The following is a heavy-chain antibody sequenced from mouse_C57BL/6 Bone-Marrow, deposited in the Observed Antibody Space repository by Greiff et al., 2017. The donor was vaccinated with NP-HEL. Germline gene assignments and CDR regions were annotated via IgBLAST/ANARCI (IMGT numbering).Heavy chain of an antibody. J-gene: IGHJ3*01. D-gene: IGHD2-1*01. Sequence: VQLQQSGAELVRPGASVKLSCTASGFNIKDYDMHWVKQRPEQGLEWIGWIDPENGDTEYASKFQGKATITADTSSNTAYLQLSSLTSEDTAVYYCTFYSWFAYWGQGTLVTVSA. CDR1: GFNIKDYD. V-gene: IGHV14-4*01. CDR3: TFYSWFAY. CDR2: IDPENGDT.